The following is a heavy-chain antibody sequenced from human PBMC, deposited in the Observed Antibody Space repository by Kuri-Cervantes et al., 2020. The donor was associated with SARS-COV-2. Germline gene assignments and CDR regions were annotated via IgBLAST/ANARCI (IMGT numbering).Heavy chain of an antibody. J-gene: IGHJ2*01. CDR2: ISSSSSYI. CDR3: ARGDQELGMVWYFDL. V-gene: IGHV3-21*01. CDR1: GFTFSSYS. Sequence: LSLTCAASGFTFSSYSMNWVRQAPGKGLEWVSSISSSSSYIYYADSVKGRFTISRDNAKNSLYLQMNSLRAEDTAVYYCARGDQELGMVWYFDLWGRGTLVTVSS. D-gene: IGHD7-27*01.